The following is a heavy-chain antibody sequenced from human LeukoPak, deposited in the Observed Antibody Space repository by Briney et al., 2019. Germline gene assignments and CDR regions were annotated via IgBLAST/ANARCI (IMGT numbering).Heavy chain of an antibody. CDR1: GGSISSGGYS. J-gene: IGHJ3*02. Sequence: PSETLSLTCAVSGGSISSGGYSWSWIRQPAGKGLEWIGRIYTSGSTNYNPSLKSRVTMPVDTSKNQFSLKLSSVTAADTAVYYCARSPYDFWSGPNAFDIWGQGTMVTVSS. V-gene: IGHV4-61*02. CDR2: IYTSGST. D-gene: IGHD3-3*01. CDR3: ARSPYDFWSGPNAFDI.